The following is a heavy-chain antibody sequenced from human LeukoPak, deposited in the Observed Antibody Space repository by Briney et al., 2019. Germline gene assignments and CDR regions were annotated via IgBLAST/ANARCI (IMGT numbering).Heavy chain of an antibody. D-gene: IGHD6-6*01. Sequence: GGSLRLSCVASRFTFTRYGMHWVRQAPGKGLEWVAVISYDESNKWYADSVKGRFTISRDNSKNTLYLQMNSLRADDTAVYYCAKDGKEEIGIAARRTRLYYFDYWGQGTLVTVSS. V-gene: IGHV3-30*18. CDR3: AKDGKEEIGIAARRTRLYYFDY. CDR2: ISYDESNK. CDR1: RFTFTRYG. J-gene: IGHJ4*02.